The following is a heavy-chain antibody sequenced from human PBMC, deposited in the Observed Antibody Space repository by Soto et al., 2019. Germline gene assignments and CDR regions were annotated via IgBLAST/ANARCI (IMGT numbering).Heavy chain of an antibody. J-gene: IGHJ4*02. CDR2: STNSGTFT. Sequence: GGSLRLSCEGSGFTFSDYYMSWIRQAPGKGLEWLSYSTNSGTFTKYADSVKGVFSTSRDNTKTFLFLQMNRLRAEDTALYYCARSGDNYNLLDYWGQGTPVTVAS. V-gene: IGHV3-11*06. CDR3: ARSGDNYNLLDY. CDR1: GFTFSDYY. D-gene: IGHD1-1*01.